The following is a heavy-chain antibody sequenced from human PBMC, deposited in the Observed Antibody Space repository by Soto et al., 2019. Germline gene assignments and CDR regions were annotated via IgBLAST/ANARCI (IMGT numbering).Heavy chain of an antibody. V-gene: IGHV4-31*03. CDR1: GGSIISGGYY. CDR2: IYYSGST. CDR3: ARDLGSRDWDY. J-gene: IGHJ4*02. Sequence: SETLSLTCTVSGGSIISGGYYWSWIRQHPGKGLEWIGYIYYSGSTYYNPSLKSRVTISVDTSKNQFSLKLSSVTAADTAVYYCARDLGSRDWDYWGQGTLVTVSS. D-gene: IGHD2-15*01.